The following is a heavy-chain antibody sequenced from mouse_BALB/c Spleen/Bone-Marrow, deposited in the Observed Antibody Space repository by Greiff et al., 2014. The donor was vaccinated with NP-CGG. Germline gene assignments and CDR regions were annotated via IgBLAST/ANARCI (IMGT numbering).Heavy chain of an antibody. D-gene: IGHD1-1*02. CDR1: GFTFSSYA. CDR3: AKRGAYGSCWFAY. V-gene: IGHV5-6-5*01. CDR2: ISSGGST. Sequence: EVKLVESGGGLVKPGGSLKLSCAASGFTFSSYAMSWVRRTPEKRLEWVASISSGGSTYYPDSVKGRFTISRDNARNILYLQMSSLRSEDTAMYYCAKRGAYGSCWFAYWGQGTLVTVSA. J-gene: IGHJ3*01.